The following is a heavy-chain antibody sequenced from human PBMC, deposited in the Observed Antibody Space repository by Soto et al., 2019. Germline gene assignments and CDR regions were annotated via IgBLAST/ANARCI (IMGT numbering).Heavy chain of an antibody. V-gene: IGHV3-23*01. CDR3: AKDRWEVAATPDAFDI. Sequence: GGSLRLSCAASGFTFSSYAMSWVRQAPGKGLEWVSAISGSGGSTYYADSVKGRFTISRDNSKNTLYLQMNSLRAEDTAVYYCAKDRWEVAATPDAFDIWGQGTMVTVSS. D-gene: IGHD2-15*01. J-gene: IGHJ3*02. CDR2: ISGSGGST. CDR1: GFTFSSYA.